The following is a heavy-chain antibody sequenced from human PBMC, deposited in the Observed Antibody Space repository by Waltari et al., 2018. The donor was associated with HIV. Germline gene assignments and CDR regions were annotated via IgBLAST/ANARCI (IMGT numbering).Heavy chain of an antibody. J-gene: IGHJ4*02. CDR2: ISSSGNST. Sequence: EVQLVESGGGLVQPGGSLRLSCTVSGFTFSSFPMSWVRQAPGMGLQWVSAISSSGNSTYSEDSVKGRFTISRDNFKNTLYLQLNSLRAEDTAIYYCAKRLSGTQYDVDSWGQGTLVTVSS. V-gene: IGHV3-23*04. CDR1: GFTFSSFP. CDR3: AKRLSGTQYDVDS. D-gene: IGHD1-7*01.